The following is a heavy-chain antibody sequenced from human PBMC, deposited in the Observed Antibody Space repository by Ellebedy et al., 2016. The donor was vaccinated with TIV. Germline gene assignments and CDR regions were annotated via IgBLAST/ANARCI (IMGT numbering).Heavy chain of an antibody. D-gene: IGHD6-13*01. CDR2: ISGSGGST. V-gene: IGHV3-23*01. J-gene: IGHJ4*02. CDR1: GFTFSSYA. Sequence: GGSLRLSXAASGFTFSSYAMGWVRQAPGKGLEWVSAISGSGGSTYYADSVKGRFTISRDNSKNTLYLQMNSLRAEDTAVYYCARLHRGSSWYLDYFDYWGQGTLVTVSS. CDR3: ARLHRGSSWYLDYFDY.